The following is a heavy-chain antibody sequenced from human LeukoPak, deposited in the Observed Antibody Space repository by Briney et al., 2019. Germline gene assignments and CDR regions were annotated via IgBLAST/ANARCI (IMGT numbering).Heavy chain of an antibody. CDR1: GGSINNYY. V-gene: IGHV4-59*01. CDR2: IYYSGST. CDR3: ARELDY. J-gene: IGHJ4*02. Sequence: SETLSLTCSVSGGSINNYYWSWIRQPPGKGLEWIGYIYYSGSTNYNPSLKSRVTISVDTSKNQFSLKLSSVTAADTAVYYCARELDYWGQGTLVTVSS.